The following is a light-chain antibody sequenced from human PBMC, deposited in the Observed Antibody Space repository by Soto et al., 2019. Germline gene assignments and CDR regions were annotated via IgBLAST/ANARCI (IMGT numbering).Light chain of an antibody. V-gene: IGKV3-20*01. J-gene: IGKJ2*01. CDR3: QQYGSSPLYT. CDR1: QSVSSSY. CDR2: GAS. Sequence: IVLTQSPGTLSLSPGERATLSCRASQSVSSSYLAWYQQKPGQAPRLLIYGASSRATGIPDRFSGSGSGTDCTLTISRLEPEDFAVYYCQQYGSSPLYTFGQGTKLEIK.